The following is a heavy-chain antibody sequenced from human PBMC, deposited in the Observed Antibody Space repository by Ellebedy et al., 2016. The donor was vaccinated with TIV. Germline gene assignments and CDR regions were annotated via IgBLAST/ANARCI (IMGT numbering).Heavy chain of an antibody. CDR1: GFTFNNYW. V-gene: IGHV3-7*03. CDR3: ARTEYGDFY. CDR2: INQDESQK. D-gene: IGHD4-17*01. J-gene: IGHJ4*02. Sequence: PGGSLRLSCAASGFTFNNYWMTWVRQAPGKGLEWVATINQDESQKYYVDSVKGRFTISRDNAKNSLYLQMNSLRADDTAVFYCARTEYGDFYWGQGTLVTVSS.